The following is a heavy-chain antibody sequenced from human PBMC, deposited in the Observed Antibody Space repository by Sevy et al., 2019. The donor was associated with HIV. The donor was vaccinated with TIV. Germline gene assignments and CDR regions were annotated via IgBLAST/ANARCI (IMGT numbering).Heavy chain of an antibody. CDR3: ATTKDYYDSSGCPFDY. D-gene: IGHD3-22*01. CDR1: GYTLTGLS. CDR2: FDPEDGET. J-gene: IGHJ4*02. V-gene: IGHV1-24*01. Sequence: ASVKVSCKVSGYTLTGLSMHWVRQAPGKGLEWMGSFDPEDGETIYAQNFQGIVNMTEDTSTDTAYMELSSLRSEDTAVYFCATTKDYYDSSGCPFDYWGQGTLVTVSS.